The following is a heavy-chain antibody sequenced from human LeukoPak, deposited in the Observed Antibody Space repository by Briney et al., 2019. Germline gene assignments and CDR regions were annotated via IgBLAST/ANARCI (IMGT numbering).Heavy chain of an antibody. CDR1: GFTFSSYA. J-gene: IGHJ4*02. CDR3: AKDPPVRYSYGYGGDY. CDR2: ISGSGGST. Sequence: GGSLRLSCAASGFTFSSYAMSWVRQAPGKGLEWVSAISGSGGSTYYADSVKGRFTISRDNSKNTLYLQMNSLRAEDTAVYYCAKDPPVRYSYGYGGDYWGQGTLVTVSS. D-gene: IGHD5-18*01. V-gene: IGHV3-23*01.